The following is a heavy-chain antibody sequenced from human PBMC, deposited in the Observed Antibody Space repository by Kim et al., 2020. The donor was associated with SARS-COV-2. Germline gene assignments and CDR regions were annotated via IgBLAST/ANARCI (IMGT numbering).Heavy chain of an antibody. CDR3: TSVPGTKLAFWDAFDI. CDR2: IRSKANSYAT. CDR1: GFTFSGSA. J-gene: IGHJ3*02. V-gene: IGHV3-73*01. D-gene: IGHD1-1*01. Sequence: GGSLRLSCAASGFTFSGSAMHWVRQASGKGLEWVGRIRSKANSYATAYAASVKGRFSISRDDSKNTAYLQMNSLKTEDTAVYYCTSVPGTKLAFWDAFDIWGQGTMVTVSS.